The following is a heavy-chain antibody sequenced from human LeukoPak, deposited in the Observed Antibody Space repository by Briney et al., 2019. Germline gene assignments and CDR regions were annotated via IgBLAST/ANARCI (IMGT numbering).Heavy chain of an antibody. CDR1: GFTFSTYG. D-gene: IGHD6-19*01. V-gene: IGHV3-48*01. J-gene: IGHJ4*02. Sequence: PGGSLRLSCAASGFTFSTYGMSWVRQAPGKGLEWVSYFSDSRSTTYYADSVRGRSTISRDNAQNSPYLQMNIPRAETTAVYYCVMRHVSGWFYFDYWGQGTLVTVSS. CDR3: VMRHVSGWFYFDY. CDR2: FSDSRSTT.